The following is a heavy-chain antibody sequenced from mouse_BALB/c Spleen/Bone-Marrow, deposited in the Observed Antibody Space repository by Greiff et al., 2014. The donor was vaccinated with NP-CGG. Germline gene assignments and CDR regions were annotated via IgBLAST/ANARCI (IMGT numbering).Heavy chain of an antibody. D-gene: IGHD1-1*01. V-gene: IGHV4-1*02. CDR1: GFDFSRYW. Sequence: VQLKESGGGLVQPGGSLKPSCAASGFDFSRYWMRWGRQAPGKGLEWVGEINPHSSTIDYTPSLKDKFIISRDNAKNTLYLQMSKVRSEDTALYYCARLNYYGNLFVWGAGTTVTVSS. J-gene: IGHJ1*01. CDR2: INPHSSTI. CDR3: ARLNYYGNLFV.